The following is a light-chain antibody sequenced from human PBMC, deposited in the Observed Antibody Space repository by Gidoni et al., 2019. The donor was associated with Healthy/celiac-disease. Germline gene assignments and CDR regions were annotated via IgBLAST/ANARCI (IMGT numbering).Light chain of an antibody. CDR3: QHPGT. CDR1: QSVSSSY. Sequence: IVLTQSPGPLSLSPGERATLSCRASQSVSSSYLAWYQQKPGQAPRLLIYGASSRATGIPDRFSGSGSGTDFTLTISRLEPEDFAVYYCQHPGTFGQGTKVEIK. V-gene: IGKV3-20*01. CDR2: GAS. J-gene: IGKJ1*01.